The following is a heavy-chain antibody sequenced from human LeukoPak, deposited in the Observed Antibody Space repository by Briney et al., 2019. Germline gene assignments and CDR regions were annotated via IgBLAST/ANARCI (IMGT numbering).Heavy chain of an antibody. CDR3: AKGGTRGTYYFDY. CDR1: GVTFSDFA. D-gene: IGHD1-1*01. CDR2: IRSDAGNT. V-gene: IGHV3-30*02. Sequence: GGSLRLSCAASGVTFSDFAMHWVRQAPGKGLEWVAYIRSDAGNTYYADSVKGRFTVSRDISKNTLYLQMSSLTAEDTAVYYCAKGGTRGTYYFDYWGQGALVTVSS. J-gene: IGHJ4*02.